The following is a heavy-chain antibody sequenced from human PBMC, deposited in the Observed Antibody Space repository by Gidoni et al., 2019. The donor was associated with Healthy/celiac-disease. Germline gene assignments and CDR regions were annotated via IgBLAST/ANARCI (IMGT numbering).Heavy chain of an antibody. Sequence: EVPLVVPGAGLVQPGGPLRLSCAASGFTFSCYWMSWVRQAPGKGLEWVGNIKQDGSEKYYVDSVKGRFTISRDNAKNTLYLQMNSLGAEDTAVYYCARSTSRTMAFDYWGQGTLVTVSS. CDR3: ARSTSRTMAFDY. J-gene: IGHJ4*02. D-gene: IGHD3-10*01. CDR2: IKQDGSEK. CDR1: GFTFSCYW. V-gene: IGHV3-7*01.